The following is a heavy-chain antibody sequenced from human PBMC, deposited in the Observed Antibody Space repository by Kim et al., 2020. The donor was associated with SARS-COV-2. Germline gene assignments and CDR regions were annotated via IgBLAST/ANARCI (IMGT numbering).Heavy chain of an antibody. V-gene: IGHV3-33*05. CDR3: ARPGTNIAADDAFDI. CDR2: ISYDGSNK. Sequence: GGSLRLSCAASGFTFSSYGMHWVRQAPGKGLEWVAVISYDGSNKYYADSVKGRFTISRDNSKNTLYLQMNSLRAEDTAVYYCARPGTNIAADDAFDIWGQGTMVTVSS. J-gene: IGHJ3*02. CDR1: GFTFSSYG. D-gene: IGHD6-13*01.